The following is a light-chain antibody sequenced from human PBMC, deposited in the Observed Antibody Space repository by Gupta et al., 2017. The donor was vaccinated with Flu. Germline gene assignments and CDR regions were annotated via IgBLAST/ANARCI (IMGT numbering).Light chain of an antibody. CDR1: SSNIRSNH. J-gene: IGLJ3*02. V-gene: IGLV1-47*01. Sequence: QSMLTQPPSASGTPGQTVTISCSGSSSNIRSNHVYWYQQLPGTAPKLLIYRSNQRPSGVPDRFSGSKSGTSASLAISGLRSEDEADYYCATWDDSLSGPWVFGGGTKLTVL. CDR3: ATWDDSLSGPWV. CDR2: RSN.